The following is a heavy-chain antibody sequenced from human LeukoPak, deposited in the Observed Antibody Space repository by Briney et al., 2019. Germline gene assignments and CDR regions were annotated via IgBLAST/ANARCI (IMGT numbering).Heavy chain of an antibody. CDR1: GGSISSYY. CDR3: AGQQLSQLYYFDN. D-gene: IGHD6-13*01. J-gene: IGHJ4*02. CDR2: IYYTGST. Sequence: SETLSLTCTVTGGSISSYYWSWIRQPPGKGLEWIGYIYYTGSTNYNPSLKSRVTISVDTSKNQFSLKLSSVTAADTAVYYCAGQQLSQLYYFDNWGQGTLVTVSS. V-gene: IGHV4-59*01.